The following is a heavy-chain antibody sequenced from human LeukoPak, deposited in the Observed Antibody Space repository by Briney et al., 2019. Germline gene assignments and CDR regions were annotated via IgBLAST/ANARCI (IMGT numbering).Heavy chain of an antibody. CDR3: ARLTRYCSGDSCYFDY. CDR1: GYTFTNCW. Sequence: KFGESLKISCKGSGYTFTNCWIGWVRQMPGKGLEWMGIIYPGDSDIRYSPSFQGQVTISADKSINTAYLQWSSLKASDTAIYYCARLTRYCSGDSCYFDYWGQGTLVTVSS. CDR2: IYPGDSDI. D-gene: IGHD2-15*01. V-gene: IGHV5-51*01. J-gene: IGHJ4*02.